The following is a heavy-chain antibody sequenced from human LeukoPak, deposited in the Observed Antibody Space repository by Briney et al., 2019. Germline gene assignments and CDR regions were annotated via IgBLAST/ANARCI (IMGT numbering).Heavy chain of an antibody. CDR3: ARVSIRTQNFDY. V-gene: IGHV3-23*01. J-gene: IGHJ4*02. D-gene: IGHD2-21*01. CDR2: IDNSVYAT. CDR1: GFPFNSYA. Sequence: GGSLRLSCEVSGFPFNSYAMNWVRQAPGKGLEWVSGIDNSVYATYHADSVKGRFTISRDNAKDTLYMQMNGLRVEDTAVYYCARVSIRTQNFDYWGQGTRVTVSS.